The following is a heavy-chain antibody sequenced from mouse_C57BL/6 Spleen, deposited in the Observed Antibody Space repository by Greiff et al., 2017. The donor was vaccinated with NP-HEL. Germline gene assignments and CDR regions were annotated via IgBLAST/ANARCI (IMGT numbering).Heavy chain of an antibody. CDR2: INPSSGYT. V-gene: IGHV1-7*01. J-gene: IGHJ1*03. CDR3: ARDDDAYLGYFDV. CDR1: GYTFTSYW. Sequence: QVHVKQSGAELAKPGASVKLSCKASGYTFTSYWMHWVKQRPGQGLEWIGYINPSSGYTKYNQKFKDKATLTADKSSSTAYMQLSSLTYEDSAVYYCARDDDAYLGYFDVWGTGTTVTVSS. D-gene: IGHD2-3*01.